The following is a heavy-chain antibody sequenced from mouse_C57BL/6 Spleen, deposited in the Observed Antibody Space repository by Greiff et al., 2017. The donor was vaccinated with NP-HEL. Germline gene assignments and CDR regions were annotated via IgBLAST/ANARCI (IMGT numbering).Heavy chain of an antibody. CDR2: IYPNSGST. CDR1: GYTFTSYW. V-gene: IGHV1-64*01. D-gene: IGHD1-1*01. Sequence: QVQLQQPGAELVKPGASVKLSCKASGYTFTSYWMHWVKQRPGQGLEWIGMIYPNSGSTNYNEKFKSKATLTVDKSSSTAYMQLSSLTSEDSAVSICASYYGGSGNPFAYWGQGTLVTVSS. J-gene: IGHJ3*01. CDR3: ASYYGGSGNPFAY.